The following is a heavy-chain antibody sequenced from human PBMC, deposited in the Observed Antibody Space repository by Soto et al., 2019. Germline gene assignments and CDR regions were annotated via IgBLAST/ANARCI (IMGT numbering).Heavy chain of an antibody. J-gene: IGHJ3*02. CDR1: GYTFTSYG. D-gene: IGHD3-3*01. V-gene: IGHV1-18*01. CDR2: ISAYNGNT. Sequence: QVQLVQSGAEVKKPGASVKLSCKASGYTFTSYGISWVRQAPGQGLEWMGWISAYNGNTNYAQKLQGRVTITTETATRTAYMELRSLRSDDTAVYYCARVGYDFWSGYRPDPDGFDIWGQGTMVTVSS. CDR3: ARVGYDFWSGYRPDPDGFDI.